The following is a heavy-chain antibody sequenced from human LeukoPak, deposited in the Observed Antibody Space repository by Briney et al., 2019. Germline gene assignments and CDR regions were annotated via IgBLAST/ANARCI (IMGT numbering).Heavy chain of an antibody. V-gene: IGHV3-21*01. Sequence: GGSLRLSCAASGFTFSHYRMNWVRQAPGKGLEWVSCISSNSTYKYYADSVKGRFTISRDNAKNSLYLQMTSLRAGDTAVYYCARQTASSFDYWGQGTLVTVSS. J-gene: IGHJ4*02. CDR1: GFTFSHYR. CDR2: ISSNSTYK. D-gene: IGHD2-21*02. CDR3: ARQTASSFDY.